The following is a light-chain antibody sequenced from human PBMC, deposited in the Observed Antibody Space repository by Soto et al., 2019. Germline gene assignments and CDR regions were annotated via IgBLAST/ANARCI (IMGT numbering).Light chain of an antibody. J-gene: IGLJ3*02. Sequence: QSLLTQPPSASGAPGQRVTISCSGSASNIGSNSVSWFQHLPGKAPKLIIYGSNTRPSGVPDRFSASKSGTSASLAISGLQSEDEATYYCAAWDDRLHGMFGGGTKLTVL. CDR3: AAWDDRLHGM. CDR1: ASNIGSNS. CDR2: GSN. V-gene: IGLV1-44*01.